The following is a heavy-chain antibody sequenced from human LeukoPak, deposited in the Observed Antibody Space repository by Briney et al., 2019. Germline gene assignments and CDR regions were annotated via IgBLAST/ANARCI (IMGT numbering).Heavy chain of an antibody. CDR3: ARGGSLLGYCSGGSCYGYFDY. CDR2: FDPEDGET. CDR1: GYTLTELS. V-gene: IGHV1-24*01. D-gene: IGHD2-15*01. J-gene: IGHJ4*02. Sequence: RASVKVSCKVSGYTLTELSMHWVRQAPGKGLEWMGGFDPEDGETIYAQKFQGRVTMTEDTSTDTAYMELSSLRSEDTAVYYCARGGSLLGYCSGGSCYGYFDYWGQGTLVTVSS.